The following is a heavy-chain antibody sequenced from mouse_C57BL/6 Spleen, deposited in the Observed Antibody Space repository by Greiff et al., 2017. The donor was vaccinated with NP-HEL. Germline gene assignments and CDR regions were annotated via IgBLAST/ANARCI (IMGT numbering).Heavy chain of an antibody. CDR1: GFTFSDYY. J-gene: IGHJ3*01. Sequence: EVKLVESEGGLVQPGSSMKLSCTASGFTFSDYYMAWVRQVPEKGLEWVANINYDGSSTYYLDSLKSRFIISRDNAKNILYLQMSSLKSEDTATYYCARGDNSNSWFAYWGQGTLVTVSA. CDR2: INYDGSST. CDR3: ARGDNSNSWFAY. D-gene: IGHD2-5*01. V-gene: IGHV5-16*01.